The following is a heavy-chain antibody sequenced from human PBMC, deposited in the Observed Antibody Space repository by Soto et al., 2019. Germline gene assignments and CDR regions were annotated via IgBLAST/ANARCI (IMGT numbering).Heavy chain of an antibody. CDR1: GFTFSSYA. CDR2: ISGSGGAT. CDR3: AKAGRPYYDLWSENRFDP. Sequence: GGSLRLSCAASGFTFSSYAMTWVRQAPGKGLEWVSSISGSGGATYYADSVKGRFTISRDDSKSTLYLQMNSLRAEDTALYYCAKAGRPYYDLWSENRFDPWGQGTLVTVSS. V-gene: IGHV3-23*01. J-gene: IGHJ5*02. D-gene: IGHD3-3*01.